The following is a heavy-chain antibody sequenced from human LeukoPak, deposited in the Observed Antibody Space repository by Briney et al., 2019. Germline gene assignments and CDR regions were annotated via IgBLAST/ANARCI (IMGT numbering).Heavy chain of an antibody. CDR3: ARGQPPTIFGVVGFDP. Sequence: PSETLSLTCAVYGGSFSGYYWSWIRQPPGKGLEWIGEINHSGSTNYNPSLKSRVTISVDTSKNQFSLKLSSVTAADTAVYYCARGQPPTIFGVVGFDPWGQGTLVTVSS. CDR2: INHSGST. J-gene: IGHJ5*02. CDR1: GGSFSGYY. V-gene: IGHV4-34*01. D-gene: IGHD3-3*01.